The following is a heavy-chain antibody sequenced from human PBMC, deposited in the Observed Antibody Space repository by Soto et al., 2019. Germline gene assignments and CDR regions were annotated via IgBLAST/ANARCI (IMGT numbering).Heavy chain of an antibody. D-gene: IGHD2-15*01. CDR1: GASISTYY. Sequence: QVQLQESGPGLVKPSDTLSLTCTVSGASISTYYWSWIRQPPGKGLEWIGYISYSGRTNYNPSLKNRYTISFDASKNEISLQVRSATAADAAVYYCARDLKEYCSDRKCNWCDPWGQGTLVTVSS. V-gene: IGHV4-59*01. CDR2: ISYSGRT. CDR3: ARDLKEYCSDRKCNWCDP. J-gene: IGHJ5*02.